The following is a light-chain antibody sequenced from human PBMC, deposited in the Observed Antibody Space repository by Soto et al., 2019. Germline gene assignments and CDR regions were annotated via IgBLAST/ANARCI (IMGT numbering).Light chain of an antibody. CDR3: LQYNEWPLT. CDR2: HAS. V-gene: IGKV3-15*01. J-gene: IGKJ4*01. Sequence: EIVMTQSPATLSVSPGERATLSCRASQSVSNNLAWYQQKPGQAPRLLIYHASTGATGIPARFSGSGSGTELTLTISSAQSEEFAVYYCLQYNEWPLTFGGGTKVEIK. CDR1: QSVSNN.